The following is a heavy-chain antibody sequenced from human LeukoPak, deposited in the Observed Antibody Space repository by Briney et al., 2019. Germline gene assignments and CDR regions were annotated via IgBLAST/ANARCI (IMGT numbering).Heavy chain of an antibody. CDR2: INPSGGST. CDR1: GYTFTSYY. J-gene: IGHJ3*02. V-gene: IGHV1-46*01. CDR3: ARGLQENLAWLTAFSAFDI. D-gene: IGHD6-19*01. Sequence: ASVKVSCKASGYTFTSYYMHWVRQAPGQGLEGMGMINPSGGSTSYAQKFQGRVTMTTDTSTSTAYMELRSLRSDDTAVYYCARGLQENLAWLTAFSAFDIWGQGTMVTVSS.